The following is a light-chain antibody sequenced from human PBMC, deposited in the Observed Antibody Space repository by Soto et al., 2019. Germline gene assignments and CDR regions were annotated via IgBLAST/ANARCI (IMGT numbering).Light chain of an antibody. Sequence: EIVLTQSTATLSLSPGERATLSCRASQSVSSYLAWYQQKPGQAPRLLIYDASNRATGIPARFSGSGSGTDFTLTISSLEPEDFAVYYCQQRSNWLRAFGQGTLLEIK. CDR1: QSVSSY. CDR2: DAS. CDR3: QQRSNWLRA. J-gene: IGKJ5*01. V-gene: IGKV3-11*01.